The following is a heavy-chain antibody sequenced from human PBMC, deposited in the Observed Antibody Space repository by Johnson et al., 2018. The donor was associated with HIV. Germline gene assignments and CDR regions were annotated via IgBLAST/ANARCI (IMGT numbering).Heavy chain of an antibody. V-gene: IGHV3-33*01. CDR3: AREMAATNAWALDI. CDR2: IWYDGSNN. CDR1: GFTFSNYA. J-gene: IGHJ3*02. Sequence: QVQLVESGGGVVQPGRSLRLSCAASGFTFSNYAMHWVRQAPGKGLEWVAVIWYDGSNNYYADSVKGRFTISKDNSRNTLFLHMNSLRAEDTAVYYCAREMAATNAWALDIWGQGTMVTVSS. D-gene: IGHD5-24*01.